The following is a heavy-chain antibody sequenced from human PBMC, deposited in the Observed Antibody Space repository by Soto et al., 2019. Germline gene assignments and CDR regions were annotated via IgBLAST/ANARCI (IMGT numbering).Heavy chain of an antibody. D-gene: IGHD3-3*01. CDR1: GGSISSYD. V-gene: IGHV4-59*01. J-gene: IGHJ4*02. CDR3: ARGDFWSASGYFYFDY. Sequence: PSETLSLTCTVSGGSISSYDWSWIRQPPGKGLEWIGYIYYSGSTNYNPSLKSRVTTSVDTSKNQFSLKLSSVTAADTAVYYCARGDFWSASGYFYFDYWGQGTLVTVSS. CDR2: IYYSGST.